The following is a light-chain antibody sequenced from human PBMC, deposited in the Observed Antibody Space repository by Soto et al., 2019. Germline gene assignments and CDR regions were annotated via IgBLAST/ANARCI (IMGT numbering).Light chain of an antibody. CDR2: AAS. CDR3: QQLNSYPNT. CDR1: QGISSY. J-gene: IGKJ2*01. V-gene: IGKV1-9*01. Sequence: DIQLTQSPSFLSASVGDRVTVTCRASQGISSYLAWYQQKPGKAPKLLIYAASTLQSGVPSRFSGSGSGTEITLTISNLQTEDFATYYCQQLNSYPNTFGQGTKLEIK.